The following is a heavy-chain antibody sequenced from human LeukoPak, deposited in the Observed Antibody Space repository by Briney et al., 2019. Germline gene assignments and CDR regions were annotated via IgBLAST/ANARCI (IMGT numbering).Heavy chain of an antibody. Sequence: GASVKVSCKASGYTFNSYGISWVRQAPGQGLEWMGWISAYNGNTNYAQKFQGRVTMTRDTSISTAYMELSRLRSDDTAVYYCARADYVWGSYRRTFDYWGQGTLVTVSS. J-gene: IGHJ4*02. D-gene: IGHD3-16*02. CDR1: GYTFNSYG. V-gene: IGHV1-18*01. CDR3: ARADYVWGSYRRTFDY. CDR2: ISAYNGNT.